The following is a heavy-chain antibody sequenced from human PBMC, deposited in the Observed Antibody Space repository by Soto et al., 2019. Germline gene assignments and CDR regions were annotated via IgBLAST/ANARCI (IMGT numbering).Heavy chain of an antibody. CDR1: GGSFSAYY. CDR3: ARGQSSLLLDC. Sequence: QVQLQQWGAGLLKPSETLSLTCAVYGGSFSAYYWSWIRQPPGKGLEWIGEINHSGSNNYNPSLKSRVTISVDTSKNQFSLKLSSVTAADTAVYYCARGQSSLLLDCWGQGILGTVSS. J-gene: IGHJ4*02. V-gene: IGHV4-34*01. CDR2: INHSGSN. D-gene: IGHD2-8*02.